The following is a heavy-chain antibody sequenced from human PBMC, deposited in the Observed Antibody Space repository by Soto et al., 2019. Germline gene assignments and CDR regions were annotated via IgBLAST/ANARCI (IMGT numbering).Heavy chain of an antibody. J-gene: IGHJ4*02. V-gene: IGHV3-74*01. CDR1: GFSFRNYW. CDR2: ISDYGRV. CDR3: ARGGLEPFHY. Sequence: HPGGSLRLSCAASGFSFRNYWMHWVRQAPGKGLVWVSRISDYGRVNYADSVEGRFTISRDDAKSELYLQMSSLRLEDTAVYYCARGGLEPFHYLGQGPMVTVSS. D-gene: IGHD1-1*01.